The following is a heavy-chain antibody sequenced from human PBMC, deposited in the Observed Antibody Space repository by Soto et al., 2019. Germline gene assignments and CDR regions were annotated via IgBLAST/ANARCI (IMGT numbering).Heavy chain of an antibody. D-gene: IGHD2-15*01. CDR3: ARDRRIRRNWFDP. V-gene: IGHV3-33*01. CDR2: IWYDGSNK. J-gene: IGHJ5*02. CDR1: GFTFSSYG. Sequence: QVQLVESGGGVVQPGRSLRLSCAASGFTFSSYGMHWVRQAPGKGLEWVAVIWYDGSNKYYADSVKGRFTISRDNSKNTLYLQMNSLRAEDTAVEYCARDRRIRRNWFDPWGQGTLVTVSS.